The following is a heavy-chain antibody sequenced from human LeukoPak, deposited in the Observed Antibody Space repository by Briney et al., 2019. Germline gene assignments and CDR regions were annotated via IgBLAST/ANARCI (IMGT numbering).Heavy chain of an antibody. CDR3: ARDLGGGSCYFDY. J-gene: IGHJ4*02. Sequence: PSETLSLACTVSGGSISSGDYYWSWIRQPPGKGLEWIGYIYYSGSTYYNPSLKSRVTISVDTPKNQFSLKLSSVTAADTAVYYCARDLGGGSCYFDYWGQGTLVTVSS. V-gene: IGHV4-30-4*01. D-gene: IGHD2-15*01. CDR1: GGSISSGDYY. CDR2: IYYSGST.